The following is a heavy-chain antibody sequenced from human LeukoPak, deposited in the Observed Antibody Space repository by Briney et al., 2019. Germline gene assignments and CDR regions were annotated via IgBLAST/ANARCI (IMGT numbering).Heavy chain of an antibody. CDR2: ISYDGSNK. D-gene: IGHD3-22*01. Sequence: HPGGSLRLSCAASGFTFSSYGMHWVRQAPGKGLEWVAVISYDGSNKYYADSVKGRFTISRDNSKNTLYLQMNSLRAEDTAVYYCARELSPVVKYYFDDWGQGTLVTVSS. V-gene: IGHV3-30*03. CDR1: GFTFSSYG. CDR3: ARELSPVVKYYFDD. J-gene: IGHJ4*02.